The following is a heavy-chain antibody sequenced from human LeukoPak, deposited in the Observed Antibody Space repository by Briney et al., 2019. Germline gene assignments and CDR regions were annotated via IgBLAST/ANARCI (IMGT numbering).Heavy chain of an antibody. J-gene: IGHJ2*01. CDR3: ATSGPYSSHWRSWYFDL. Sequence: PSETLSLTCVVSGGSIGSGDYSWSWIRQPPGKGLEWVGYISQGGNTYYSPSLKSQVSISIDRSKNQFSLKMSSVTAADTAVYYCATSGPYSSHWRSWYFDLWGRGTLVTVSS. CDR2: ISQGGNT. D-gene: IGHD6-13*01. V-gene: IGHV4-30-2*01. CDR1: GGSIGSGDYS.